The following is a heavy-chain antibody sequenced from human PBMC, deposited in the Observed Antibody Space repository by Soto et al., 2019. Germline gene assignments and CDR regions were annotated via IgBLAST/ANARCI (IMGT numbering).Heavy chain of an antibody. Sequence: GGSLRLSCAASGFTFSNAWMSWVRQAPGKGLEWVGRIKSKTDGGTTDYAAPVKGRFTISRDDSKNTLYLQMNSLKTEDTAVYYCNTELYSYDIYYYGMDVWGQGTTVTVSS. V-gene: IGHV3-15*01. J-gene: IGHJ6*02. D-gene: IGHD5-18*01. CDR2: IKSKTDGGTT. CDR3: NTELYSYDIYYYGMDV. CDR1: GFTFSNAW.